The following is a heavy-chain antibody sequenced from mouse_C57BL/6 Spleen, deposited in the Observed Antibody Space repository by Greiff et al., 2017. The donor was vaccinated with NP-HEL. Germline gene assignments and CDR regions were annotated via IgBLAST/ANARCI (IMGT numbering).Heavy chain of an antibody. CDR2: IYPGSGST. D-gene: IGHD2-4*01. CDR3: ARYDYDVVYYAMDY. CDR1: GYTFTSYW. J-gene: IGHJ4*01. V-gene: IGHV1-55*01. Sequence: VQLQQPGAELVKPGASVKMSCKASGYTFTSYWITWVKQRPGQGLEWIGDIYPGSGSTNYNEKFKSKATLTVDTSTSTAYMQLSSLTSEDSAVYYCARYDYDVVYYAMDYWGQGTSVTVSS.